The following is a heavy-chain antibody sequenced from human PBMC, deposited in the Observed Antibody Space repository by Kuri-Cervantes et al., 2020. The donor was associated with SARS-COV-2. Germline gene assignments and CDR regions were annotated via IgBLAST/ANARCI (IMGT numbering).Heavy chain of an antibody. CDR2: IYYSGST. J-gene: IGHJ4*02. V-gene: IGHV4-59*01. Sequence: GSLRLSCTVSGGSISSYYWSWIRQPPGKGLEWIGYIYYSGSTNYNPSLKSRVTISVDTSKNRFSLKLSSVTAADTAVYYCARENWNYFDYWGQGTLVTVSS. CDR1: GGSISSYY. D-gene: IGHD1-1*01. CDR3: ARENWNYFDY.